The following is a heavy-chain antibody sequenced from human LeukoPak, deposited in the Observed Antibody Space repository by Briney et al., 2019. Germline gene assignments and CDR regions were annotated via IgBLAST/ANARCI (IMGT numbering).Heavy chain of an antibody. V-gene: IGHV3-23*01. Sequence: PGGSLRLSCAASGFTFSSYAMSWVRQAPGKGLEWVSAISGSGGSTYYADSVKGRFTISRDNSKNTPYLQMNSLRAEDTAVYYCAKDISSVVVPADPTDYWGQGTLVTASS. CDR1: GFTFSSYA. J-gene: IGHJ4*02. CDR2: ISGSGGST. CDR3: AKDISSVVVPADPTDY. D-gene: IGHD2-2*01.